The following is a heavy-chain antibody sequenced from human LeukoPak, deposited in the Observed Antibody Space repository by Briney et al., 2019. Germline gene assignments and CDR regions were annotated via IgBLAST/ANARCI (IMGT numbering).Heavy chain of an antibody. J-gene: IGHJ3*02. CDR3: ALPQTAYDAFDI. Sequence: ASVKVSCKASEYTFTSYDINWVRQATGQGLEWMGWMNPNSGNTGYAQKFQGRVTMTRNTSISTAYMELSSLRSEDTAVYYCALPQTAYDAFDIWGQGTMVTVSS. CDR1: EYTFTSYD. D-gene: IGHD2-21*01. CDR2: MNPNSGNT. V-gene: IGHV1-8*01.